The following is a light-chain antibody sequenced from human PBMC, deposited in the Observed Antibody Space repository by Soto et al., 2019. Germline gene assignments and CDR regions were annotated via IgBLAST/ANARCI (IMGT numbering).Light chain of an antibody. Sequence: DIVLTQSPGTLSLSPGETATLSCRASQSVGSIYLAWYQQKPGQAPRIIIHGASNRASGIPDRFSGSGSGTDFTLTISRLEPEDVAVYYCQQYGSSPRTFGQGTKVDIK. V-gene: IGKV3-20*01. CDR1: QSVGSIY. CDR3: QQYGSSPRT. CDR2: GAS. J-gene: IGKJ1*01.